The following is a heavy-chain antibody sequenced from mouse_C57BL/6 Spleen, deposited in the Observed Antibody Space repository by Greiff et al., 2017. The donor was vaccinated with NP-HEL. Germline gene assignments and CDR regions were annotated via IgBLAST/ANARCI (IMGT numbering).Heavy chain of an antibody. V-gene: IGHV1-22*01. CDR1: GYTFTDYN. Sequence: EVKLQESGPELVKPGASVKMSCKASGYTFTDYNMPWVKQSHGKSLEWIGYINPNNGGTSYNQKFKGKATLTVNKSSSTAYMELRSLTSEDSAVYYCARSGYGYLDYWGQGTTLTVSS. CDR3: ARSGYGYLDY. D-gene: IGHD2-10*02. CDR2: INPNNGGT. J-gene: IGHJ2*01.